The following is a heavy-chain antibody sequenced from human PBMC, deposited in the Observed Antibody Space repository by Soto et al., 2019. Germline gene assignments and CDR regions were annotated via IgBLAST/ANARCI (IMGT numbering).Heavy chain of an antibody. D-gene: IGHD3-9*01. CDR2: ISYDGSNK. V-gene: IGHV3-30-3*01. CDR1: GFTFSSYA. CDR3: ARGYDILTGYLNI. J-gene: IGHJ4*02. Sequence: QVQLVESGGGVVQPGRSLRLSCAASGFTFSSYAMHWVRQAPGKGLEWVAVISYDGSNKYYADSVKGRFTISRDNSKNTLYLQMNSLRAEDTAMYYCARGYDILTGYLNIWGQGTLVTVSS.